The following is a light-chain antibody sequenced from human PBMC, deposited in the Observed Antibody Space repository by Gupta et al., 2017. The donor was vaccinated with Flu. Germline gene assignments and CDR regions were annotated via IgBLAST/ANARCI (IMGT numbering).Light chain of an antibody. CDR3: QRHGCSPPYT. CDR1: QSVSSNC. CDR2: GAS. J-gene: IGKJ2*01. V-gene: IGKV3-20*01. Sequence: VLTPSPATLSLSPGERATLSCRASQSVSSNCLAWHQQRAGQAPRLLIYGASSRATGPPDMFSGSSCGTVFTLTISMRGPVDFAVYYCQRHGCSPPYTFGQGTKLEIK.